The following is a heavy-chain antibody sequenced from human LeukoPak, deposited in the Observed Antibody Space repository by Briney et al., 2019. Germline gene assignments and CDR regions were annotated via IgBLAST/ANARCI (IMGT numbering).Heavy chain of an antibody. CDR1: GYTFTSYS. V-gene: IGHV1-18*01. CDR2: ISAYNGNT. Sequence: ASVKVSCKASGYTFTSYSLNWVRQAPGQGLEWMGWISAYNGNTNYAQKVQGRVTMTTDTSTSTAYMELKSLRSDDTAVYYCARGGSVAYYYDSSGYYRPDYYYGMDVWGQGTTVTVSS. D-gene: IGHD3-22*01. CDR3: ARGGSVAYYYDSSGYYRPDYYYGMDV. J-gene: IGHJ6*02.